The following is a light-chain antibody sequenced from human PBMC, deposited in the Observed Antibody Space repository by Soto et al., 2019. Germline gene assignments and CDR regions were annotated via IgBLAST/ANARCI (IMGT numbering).Light chain of an antibody. CDR3: QQRSNWPPEIT. V-gene: IGKV3-11*01. CDR2: DAS. Sequence: EIVLTQSPATLSLSPGERATLSCRASQSVSSYLAWYQQKPGQAPRLLIYDASNRATGIPARFSGSGSGTDFTLTLSILEPEDFAVYYCQQRSNWPPEITFGQGTRLEIK. J-gene: IGKJ5*01. CDR1: QSVSSY.